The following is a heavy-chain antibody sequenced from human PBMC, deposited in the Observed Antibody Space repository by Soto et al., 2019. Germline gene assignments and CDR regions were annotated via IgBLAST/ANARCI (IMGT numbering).Heavy chain of an antibody. CDR1: VFTFSSYA. CDR3: AKFAHDYGDYVLEGASFEY. D-gene: IGHD4-17*01. CDR2: ISGSGGST. J-gene: IGHJ4*02. Sequence: VGSLRLSCASSVFTFSSYAMSCVRHSPGKWLEWVSAISGSGGSTYYADSVKGRFTISRDNSKNTLYLQMNSLRAEDTAVYYCAKFAHDYGDYVLEGASFEYLGQGTLVIVSS. V-gene: IGHV3-23*01.